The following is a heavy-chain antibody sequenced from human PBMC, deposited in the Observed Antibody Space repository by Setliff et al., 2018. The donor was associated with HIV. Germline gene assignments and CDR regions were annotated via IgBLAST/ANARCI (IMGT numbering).Heavy chain of an antibody. V-gene: IGHV3-74*03. CDR2: INSDGTST. J-gene: IGHJ4*02. Sequence: GGSLRLSCAASGFTFEDYGMSWVRQAPGKGLVWVSRINSDGTSTTYADSVKGRFTISRDNAKNTLYLQMNSLRAEDTAVYYCARDLSYDYDRSSDTFDYWGQGTLVTVSS. CDR1: GFTFEDYG. CDR3: ARDLSYDYDRSSDTFDY. D-gene: IGHD3-22*01.